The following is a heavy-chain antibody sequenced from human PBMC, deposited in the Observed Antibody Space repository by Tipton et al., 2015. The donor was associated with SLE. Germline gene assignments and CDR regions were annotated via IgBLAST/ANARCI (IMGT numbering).Heavy chain of an antibody. Sequence: TLSLTCNVSGYSITRDSNYWTWIRQPAGKGLVWIGHIYTSGATNYNPSHKSRVTIVMDKSKNQFSRKLTTVTAADTAVYYCARRRGSANWYSRYGMDVWGRGTTVTVSS. D-gene: IGHD2-21*02. CDR3: ARRRGSANWYSRYGMDV. V-gene: IGHV4-61*09. J-gene: IGHJ6*02. CDR2: IYTSGAT. CDR1: GYSITRDSNY.